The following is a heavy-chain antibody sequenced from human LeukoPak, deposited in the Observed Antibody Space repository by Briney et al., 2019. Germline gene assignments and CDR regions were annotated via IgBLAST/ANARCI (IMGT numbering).Heavy chain of an antibody. Sequence: SQTLSLTCTVSGGSISSYYWSWIRQPAGKGLEWIGRIYTSGSTNYNPSLKSRVTMSVDTSKNQFSLKLSSVTAADTAVYYCARDSVSSEVSSLNYWGQGTLVTVSS. V-gene: IGHV4-4*07. CDR1: GGSISSYY. CDR2: IYTSGST. CDR3: ARDSVSSEVSSLNY. J-gene: IGHJ4*02. D-gene: IGHD6-13*01.